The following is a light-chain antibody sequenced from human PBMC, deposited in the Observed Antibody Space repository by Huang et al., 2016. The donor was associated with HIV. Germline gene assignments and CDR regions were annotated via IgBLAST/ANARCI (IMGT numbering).Light chain of an antibody. CDR3: QKYDSAPLT. CDR2: AAS. V-gene: IGKV1-27*01. Sequence: DIKMTQSPSSLSAFVGDRVTITCRASQGISNYVAWYQQIPGKVPKLLIYAASTLQSGVPSRFIGSGSRTDFTLTISSMQPEDAATYYCQKYDSAPLTFGGGTKVEIK. J-gene: IGKJ4*01. CDR1: QGISNY.